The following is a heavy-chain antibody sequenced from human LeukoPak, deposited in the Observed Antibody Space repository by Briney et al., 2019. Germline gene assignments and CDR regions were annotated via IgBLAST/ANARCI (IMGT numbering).Heavy chain of an antibody. CDR1: GFTFDDYA. V-gene: IGHV3-9*01. J-gene: IGHJ4*02. CDR3: AKEVVRGVKRFDY. D-gene: IGHD3-10*01. CDR2: ISWNSGSI. Sequence: QPGGSLRLSCAASGFTFDDYAMHWVRQAPGKGLEWVSGISWNSGSIGYADSVKGRFTISRDNAKNSLYLQMNSLRAEDTALYYCAKEVVRGVKRFDYWGQGTLVTVSS.